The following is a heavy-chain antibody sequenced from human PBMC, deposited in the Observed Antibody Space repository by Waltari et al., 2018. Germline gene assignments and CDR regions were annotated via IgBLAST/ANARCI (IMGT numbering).Heavy chain of an antibody. V-gene: IGHV3-23*01. CDR1: GFTFTNYA. CDR2: ISGSGVST. D-gene: IGHD2-2*01. CDR3: ANLGAAMRVYSFDGLDV. J-gene: IGHJ6*02. Sequence: EVQLLESGGGLVQPGGSLRLSCAASGFTFTNYAMNWVRQAPGKGLEWVEFISGSGVSTDYADSVKGRFTISRDNSKKTLYLQMNSLRGEDTAVYYCANLGAAMRVYSFDGLDVWGQGTTVTVSS.